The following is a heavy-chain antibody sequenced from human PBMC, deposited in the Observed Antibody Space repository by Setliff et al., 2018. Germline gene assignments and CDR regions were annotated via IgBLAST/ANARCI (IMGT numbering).Heavy chain of an antibody. J-gene: IGHJ4*02. Sequence: LGESLKISCKGSGYNFINYWIGWVRRMPGKGLEWMGIIYPSDSDIRYSPSFQGQVTISADKSISTAYLQWSSLKASDTAIYYCARPAYSSRWYEIKGFDYWGQGTLVTVSS. V-gene: IGHV5-51*01. CDR2: IYPSDSDI. D-gene: IGHD6-13*01. CDR3: ARPAYSSRWYEIKGFDY. CDR1: GYNFINYW.